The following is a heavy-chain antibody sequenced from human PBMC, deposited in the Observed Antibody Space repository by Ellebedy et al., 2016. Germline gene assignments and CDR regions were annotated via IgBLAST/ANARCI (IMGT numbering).Heavy chain of an antibody. CDR3: YYGHYSGS. J-gene: IGHJ4*02. Sequence: GESLKISXVASGFAFRNFFMTWVRQAPGGGLEWVSTISGGGDITVSADSVKGRFTISSDNSRNTLYLQMNSLRAEDTAVYYCYYGHYSGSWGQGTLVTVSS. CDR2: ISGGGDIT. CDR1: GFAFRNFF. D-gene: IGHD4-17*01. V-gene: IGHV3-23*01.